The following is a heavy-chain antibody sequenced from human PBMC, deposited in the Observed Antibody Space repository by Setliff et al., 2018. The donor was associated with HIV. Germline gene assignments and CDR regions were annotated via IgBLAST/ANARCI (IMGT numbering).Heavy chain of an antibody. D-gene: IGHD2-15*01. CDR1: GGSISSYY. CDR3: ASPSDQTAGGFDI. J-gene: IGHJ3*02. CDR2: IYYSGAT. V-gene: IGHV4-59*01. Sequence: SETLSLTCTVSGGSISSYYWSWIRQPPGKGLEWIGYIYYSGATNYNASLKSRLSMSVDTSKKQFSLKLRSVTAADMAVYYCASPSDQTAGGFDIWGQGTMVTVSS.